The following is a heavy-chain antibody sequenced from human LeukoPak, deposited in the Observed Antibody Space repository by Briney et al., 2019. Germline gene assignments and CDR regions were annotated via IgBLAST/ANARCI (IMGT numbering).Heavy chain of an antibody. CDR3: AKLGGQWLVNFYDY. CDR2: ISSSGDTT. D-gene: IGHD6-19*01. J-gene: IGHJ4*02. CDR1: GFTFSSYG. Sequence: PGGSLRLSCAASGFTFSSYGMHWVRQAPGKGLEWVSVISSSGDTTHYADSVKGRFTISRDNSKNTLYLQMNSLRAEDTAVYYCAKLGGQWLVNFYDYWGQGTLVTVSS. V-gene: IGHV3-23*01.